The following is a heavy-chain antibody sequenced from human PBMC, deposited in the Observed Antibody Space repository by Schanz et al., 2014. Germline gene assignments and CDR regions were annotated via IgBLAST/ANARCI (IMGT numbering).Heavy chain of an antibody. D-gene: IGHD2-15*01. CDR1: GLTFSNHA. V-gene: IGHV3-66*01. J-gene: IGHJ4*02. CDR2: IYSDGST. CDR3: ARDPGGTKTHGL. Sequence: EVQLVESGGGLVQPGGSLRLSCAASGLTFSNHAMSWVRQAPGKGLECVSIIYSDGSTYYVDSVKGRFIISRDNSKNTVYLQMNSLRAEDTAVYYCARDPGGTKTHGLWGQGTLVTVSS.